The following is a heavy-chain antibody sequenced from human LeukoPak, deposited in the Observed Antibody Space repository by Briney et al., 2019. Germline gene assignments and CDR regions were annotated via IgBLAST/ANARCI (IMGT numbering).Heavy chain of an antibody. CDR2: INSDGINT. Sequence: GGSLRLSCAASGFTLSSYWMHWVRQAPGKGLVWVSRINSDGINTSYADSVKGRFTISRDNAKNTLNLQMNSLRAEDTAVYYCARDLGQYYDTSDNWFDPWGQGTLVTVSS. V-gene: IGHV3-74*01. D-gene: IGHD3-22*01. CDR3: ARDLGQYYDTSDNWFDP. CDR1: GFTLSSYW. J-gene: IGHJ5*02.